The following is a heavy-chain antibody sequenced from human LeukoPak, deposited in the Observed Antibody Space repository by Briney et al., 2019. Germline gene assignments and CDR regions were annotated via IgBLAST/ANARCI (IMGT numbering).Heavy chain of an antibody. D-gene: IGHD3-22*01. CDR1: GGSISSYY. V-gene: IGHV4-59*01. CDR3: AGYDSSGYYGSFDY. J-gene: IGHJ4*02. CDR2: IYYSGST. Sequence: SETLSLTCTVSGGSISSYYWSWIRQPPGKGLEWIGYIYYSGSTNYNPSLKSRVTISVDTSKNQFSLKLSSVTAADTAVYYCAGYDSSGYYGSFDYRGQGTLVTVSS.